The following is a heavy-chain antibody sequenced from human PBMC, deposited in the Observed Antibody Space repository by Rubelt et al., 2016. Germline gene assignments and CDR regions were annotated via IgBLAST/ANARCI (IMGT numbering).Heavy chain of an antibody. J-gene: IGHJ6*02. Sequence: QVTLRESGPALVKPTQTLTLSCTFSGFSLRTSGMCVSWIRQPPGKALEWLARIDWDDDKYYSTSLKTRLTISKDTSKHQVFLTMTNMDPVDTATYYCARILLPDYYDSSGGMDVWGQGTTVTVSS. CDR3: ARILLPDYYDSSGGMDV. CDR2: IDWDDDK. D-gene: IGHD3-22*01. V-gene: IGHV2-70*15. CDR1: GFSLRTSGMC.